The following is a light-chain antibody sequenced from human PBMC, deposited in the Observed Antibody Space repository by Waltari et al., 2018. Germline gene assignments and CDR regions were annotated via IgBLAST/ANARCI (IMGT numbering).Light chain of an antibody. CDR3: QPRSNWPSLT. V-gene: IGKV3-11*01. CDR1: QSVSSY. Sequence: EIVLTQSPATLSLSPGERATLSCRSSQSVSSYLDWYQQKPGQAPRLLIYYAFNRATGIPARFSGRGSGTDFTLTISSLEPEDFAVYYCQPRSNWPSLTFGGGTKVEIK. CDR2: YAF. J-gene: IGKJ4*01.